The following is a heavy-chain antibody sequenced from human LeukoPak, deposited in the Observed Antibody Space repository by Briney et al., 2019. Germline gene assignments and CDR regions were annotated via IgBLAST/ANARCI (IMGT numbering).Heavy chain of an antibody. CDR3: AKDMGYSSGIDY. V-gene: IGHV3-23*01. CDR1: GFTFSSYA. Sequence: PGASLRLSCAASGFTFSSYAMIWVRQAPGKGLEWVSAISGSGGSTYYADSVKGRFTISRDNSKNTLYLQMNSLRAEDTAVYYCAKDMGYSSGIDYWGQGTLVTVSS. J-gene: IGHJ4*02. D-gene: IGHD6-19*01. CDR2: ISGSGGST.